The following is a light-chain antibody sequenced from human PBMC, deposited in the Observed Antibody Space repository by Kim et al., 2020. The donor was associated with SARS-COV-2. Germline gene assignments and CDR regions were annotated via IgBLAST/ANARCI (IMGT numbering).Light chain of an antibody. CDR3: SSYTTSTTWV. V-gene: IGLV2-14*04. J-gene: IGLJ3*02. CDR2: DVN. Sequence: GPSITISCTGTSSDVGGYNYVSWYQQHPDKAPKLMIFDVNKRPSGVSDRFSGSKSGNTASLTISGLQAEDEADYYCSSYTTSTTWVFGGGTQLTVL. CDR1: SSDVGGYNY.